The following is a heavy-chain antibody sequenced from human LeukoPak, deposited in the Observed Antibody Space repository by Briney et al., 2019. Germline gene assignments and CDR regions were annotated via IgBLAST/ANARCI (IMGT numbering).Heavy chain of an antibody. D-gene: IGHD4-17*01. CDR3: TREVSTVTFDY. CDR2: VYYNGLT. J-gene: IGHJ4*02. CDR1: GGSISPHY. Sequence: SETLSLTCTVSGGSISPHYWTWMRQPPGKGLEWIGYVYYNGLTSYNASLRRRLILPVDTARNQVSLKLTSVTAADTAVYYCTREVSTVTFDYWGQGTLVTVSS. V-gene: IGHV4-59*11.